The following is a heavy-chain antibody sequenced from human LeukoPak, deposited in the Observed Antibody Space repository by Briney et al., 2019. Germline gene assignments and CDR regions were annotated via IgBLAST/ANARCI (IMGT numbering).Heavy chain of an antibody. V-gene: IGHV1-2*02. CDR3: SSAIIVVVSSWFDP. CDR1: GYTFTGYY. CDR2: INPNSGGT. D-gene: IGHD2-2*01. Sequence: ASVKVSCKASGYTFTGYYMHWVRQAPGQGLEWMGWINPNSGGTNYAQKFQGRVTMTRDTSISTAYMELSRLRSDDTAVYYCSSAIIVVVSSWFDPWGQGTLVTVSS. J-gene: IGHJ5*02.